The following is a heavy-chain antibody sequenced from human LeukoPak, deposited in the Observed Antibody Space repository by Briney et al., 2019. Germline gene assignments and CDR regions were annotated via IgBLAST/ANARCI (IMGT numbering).Heavy chain of an antibody. Sequence: GGSLRLSCAASGFTFSNGMHWVRQSPGRGLEWVSFISFDGSNEFYADSLKGRFTISRDNSKDTLYLQMDSLRAEDTALYYCAREEHDYVWGSYRYDYYYGIDVWGQGTTVTDSS. CDR3: AREEHDYVWGSYRYDYYYGIDV. CDR2: ISFDGSNE. CDR1: GFTFSNG. V-gene: IGHV3-30*03. J-gene: IGHJ6*02. D-gene: IGHD3-16*02.